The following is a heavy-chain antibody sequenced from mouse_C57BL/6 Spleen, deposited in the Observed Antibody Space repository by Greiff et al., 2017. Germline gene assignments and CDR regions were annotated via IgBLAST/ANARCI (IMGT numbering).Heavy chain of an antibody. V-gene: IGHV1-19*01. CDR1: GYTFTDYY. CDR2: INPYNGGT. J-gene: IGHJ3*01. Sequence: EVQLQQSGPVLVKPGASVKMSCKASGYTFTDYYMNWVKQSHGKSLEWIGVINPYNGGTSYNQKFKGKATLTVDKSSSTAYMELNSLTSEDSAVYYCARESPPTPFAYWGQGTLVTVSA. CDR3: ARESPPTPFAY.